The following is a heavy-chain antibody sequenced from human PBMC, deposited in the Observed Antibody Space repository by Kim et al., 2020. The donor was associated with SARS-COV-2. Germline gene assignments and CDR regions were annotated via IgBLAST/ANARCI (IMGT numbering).Heavy chain of an antibody. D-gene: IGHD2-2*01. CDR2: ISYDGSNK. CDR3: AKDECSSTSCYEYFQH. V-gene: IGHV3-30*18. CDR1: GFTFSGYG. J-gene: IGHJ1*01. Sequence: GGSLRLSCAASGFTFSGYGMHWVRQAPGKGLEWVAVISYDGSNKYYADSVKGRFTISRDNSKNTLYLQMNSLRAEDTAVYYCAKDECSSTSCYEYFQHWGQGTLVTVSS.